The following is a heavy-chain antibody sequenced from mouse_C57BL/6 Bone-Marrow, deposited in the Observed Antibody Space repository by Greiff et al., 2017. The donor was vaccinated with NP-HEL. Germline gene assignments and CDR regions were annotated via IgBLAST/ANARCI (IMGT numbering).Heavy chain of an antibody. J-gene: IGHJ4*01. CDR3: ARAVYYYGSSPYYYAMDY. CDR1: GYTFTDYY. V-gene: IGHV1-76*01. D-gene: IGHD1-1*01. CDR2: LYPGSGNT. Sequence: QVQLQQSGAELVRPGASVKLSCKASGYTFTDYYINWVKQRPGQGLEWIARLYPGSGNTYYNEKFKGKATLTAEKSSSTAYMQLSSLTSEDSAVYFCARAVYYYGSSPYYYAMDYWGQGTSVTVSS.